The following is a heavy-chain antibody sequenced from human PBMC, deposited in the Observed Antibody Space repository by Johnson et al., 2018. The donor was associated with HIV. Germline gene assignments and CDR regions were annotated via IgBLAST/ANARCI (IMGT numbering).Heavy chain of an antibody. D-gene: IGHD1-26*01. Sequence: QVQLVESGGGVVRPGGSLRLSCAASGFTFDDYGMSWIRQAPGKGLEWVSNSSSCGSTRYYADSLQGGFTIYRDNAKNSLYLQRNSLRAEDTAVYYCARKRWEPLDAFDIWGQGTMVTVSS. CDR1: GFTFDDYG. J-gene: IGHJ3*02. CDR3: ARKRWEPLDAFDI. V-gene: IGHV3-11*04. CDR2: SSSCGSTR.